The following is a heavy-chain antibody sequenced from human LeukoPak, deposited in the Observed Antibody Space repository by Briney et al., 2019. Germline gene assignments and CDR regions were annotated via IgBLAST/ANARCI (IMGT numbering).Heavy chain of an antibody. CDR3: ARSITRWYFDY. CDR1: GVSISTGGYS. V-gene: IGHV4-30-2*01. CDR2: IYHSGST. D-gene: IGHD2-15*01. Sequence: PSETLSLTCAVSGVSISTGGYSWSWIRQPPGKGLEWIGYIYHSGSTYYNPSLKSRVTISVDTSKNQFSLKLSSVTAADTAVYYCARSITRWYFDYWGQGTLVTVSS. J-gene: IGHJ4*02.